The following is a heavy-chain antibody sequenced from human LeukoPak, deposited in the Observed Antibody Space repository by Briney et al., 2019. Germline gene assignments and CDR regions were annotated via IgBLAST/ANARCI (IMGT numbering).Heavy chain of an antibody. CDR2: IYYSGST. V-gene: IGHV4-59*12. CDR1: GGSISSYY. J-gene: IGHJ3*02. CDR3: ARDESAATTDAFDI. Sequence: SETLSLTCTVSGGSISSYYWSWIRQPPGKGLEWIGYIYYSGSTNYNPSLKSRVTISVDTSKNQFSLKLSSVTAADTAVYYCARDESAATTDAFDIWGQGTMVTVSS. D-gene: IGHD2-15*01.